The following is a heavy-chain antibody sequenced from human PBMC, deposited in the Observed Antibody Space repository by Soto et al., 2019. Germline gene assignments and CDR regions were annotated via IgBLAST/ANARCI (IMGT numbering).Heavy chain of an antibody. CDR3: ARERGSGWTFDY. CDR2: ISSSSTI. CDR1: GFTFSTYS. D-gene: IGHD6-19*01. V-gene: IGHV3-48*01. Sequence: SGFTFSTYSMNWVRQAPGKGLEWVSSISSSSTIYYADSVKGRFTISRDNVQNSLYLQMHSLRAEDTVVYYCARERGSGWTFDYWGQGTLVTVSS. J-gene: IGHJ4*02.